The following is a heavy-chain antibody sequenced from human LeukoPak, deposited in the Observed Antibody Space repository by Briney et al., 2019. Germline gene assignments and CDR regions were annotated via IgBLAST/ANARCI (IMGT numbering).Heavy chain of an antibody. D-gene: IGHD4-17*01. CDR2: IYYSGST. J-gene: IGHJ4*02. V-gene: IGHV4-59*08. Sequence: SETLSLTCTVSGGSISSYYWSWIRQPPGKGLEWIGYIYYSGSTNYNPSLKSRVTISVDTSKNQFSLTLSSVTAADTAVYYCARLRGVTTAYYFDYWGQGTLVTVSS. CDR1: GGSISSYY. CDR3: ARLRGVTTAYYFDY.